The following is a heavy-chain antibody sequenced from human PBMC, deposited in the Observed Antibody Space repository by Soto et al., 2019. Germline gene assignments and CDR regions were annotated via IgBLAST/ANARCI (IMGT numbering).Heavy chain of an antibody. CDR2: IYWDDDK. CDR1: GFSLSTSGVG. V-gene: IGHV2-5*02. CDR3: ARLSSSSYYFDY. D-gene: IGHD6-13*01. Sequence: QITLKESGPTLVKPTQTLTLTCSFSGFSLSTSGVGVGWIRQPPGKALEWLALIYWDDDKRYSPSLKSRLTITKDTSNHQVVLTMTNMDPVDTATYCCARLSSSSYYFDYWDQGTLVTVSS. J-gene: IGHJ4*02.